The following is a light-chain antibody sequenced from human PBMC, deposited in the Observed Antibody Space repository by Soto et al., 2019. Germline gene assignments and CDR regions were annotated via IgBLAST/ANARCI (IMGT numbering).Light chain of an antibody. V-gene: IGLV2-23*02. Sequence: QSALTQPASVSGSPGQSITISCTGTSSDVGSNNLVSWYQQHPGKAPKLMIYDVTKRPSGISNRFAGSKSDNTASLTISGLQAEDEADYYCCSYAATNTVVFGAGTQLTVL. CDR2: DVT. CDR3: CSYAATNTVV. J-gene: IGLJ3*02. CDR1: SSDVGSNNL.